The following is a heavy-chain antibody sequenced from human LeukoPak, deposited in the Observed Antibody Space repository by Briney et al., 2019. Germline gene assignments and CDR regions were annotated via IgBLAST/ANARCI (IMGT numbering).Heavy chain of an antibody. V-gene: IGHV3-30*02. D-gene: IGHD4-17*01. CDR1: GFIFNSYG. Sequence: GGSLRLSCAASGFIFNSYGMYWVRQAPGKGLEWVAFIRYDGTDKYYADSVKGRFTISRDNSENTLYLQMNSLRADDTAVYYCAKAMTTVTRGDYWGQGTLVTVSS. CDR2: IRYDGTDK. J-gene: IGHJ4*02. CDR3: AKAMTTVTRGDY.